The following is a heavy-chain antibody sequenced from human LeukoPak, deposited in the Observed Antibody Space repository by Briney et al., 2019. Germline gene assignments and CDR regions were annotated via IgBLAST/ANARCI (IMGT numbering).Heavy chain of an antibody. CDR3: ARVGFRRSSWYRGRLRYFDY. D-gene: IGHD6-13*01. CDR2: IYHSGST. Sequence: SETLSLTCAVSGGSISSSNWWSWVRQPPGKGLEWIGEIYHSGSTNYNPSLKSRVTISVDKSKNQFSLKLSSVTAADTAVYSCARVGFRRSSWYRGRLRYFDYWGQGTLVTVSS. V-gene: IGHV4-4*02. CDR1: GGSISSSNW. J-gene: IGHJ4*02.